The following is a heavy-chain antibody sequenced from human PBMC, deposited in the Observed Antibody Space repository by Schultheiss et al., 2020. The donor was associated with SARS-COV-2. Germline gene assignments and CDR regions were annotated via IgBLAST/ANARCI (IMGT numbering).Heavy chain of an antibody. J-gene: IGHJ4*02. CDR1: GFTFSSYG. Sequence: GESLKISCAASGFTFSSYGMHWVRQAPGRGLEWVANIKPDGSERNYLDSVKGRFTISRDNAKNSLYLQMNSLRAEDTAVYYCPRDHLSFWGGGYYFDYWGQGILVTVSS. CDR3: PRDHLSFWGGGYYFDY. D-gene: IGHD3-16*01. V-gene: IGHV3-7*01. CDR2: IKPDGSER.